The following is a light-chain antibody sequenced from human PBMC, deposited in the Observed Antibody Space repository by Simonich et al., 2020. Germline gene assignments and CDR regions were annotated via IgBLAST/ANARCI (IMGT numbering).Light chain of an antibody. CDR1: PSVLYSSNTKNY. Sequence: DIVMTQSPASLAVSLGERATINCKSSPSVLYSSNTKNYLAWDQQKPGQPPKLLIYCESTREAGVPDRFSGSGSGTDFTLTISSLQAEDVAVYYCQQYYSTPLTFGGGTKVEIK. V-gene: IGKV4-1*01. CDR2: CES. CDR3: QQYYSTPLT. J-gene: IGKJ4*01.